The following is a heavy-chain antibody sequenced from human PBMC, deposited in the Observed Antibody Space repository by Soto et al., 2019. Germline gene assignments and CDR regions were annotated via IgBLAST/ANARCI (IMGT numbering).Heavy chain of an antibody. V-gene: IGHV4-39*01. CDR2: IYYSGST. Sequence: QLQLQESGPGLVKPSETLSLTCTVSGGSISSSSYYWGWIRQPPGKGLEWIGSIYYSGSTYYNPSLKSRVTISVDTSKNQFSLKLSSVTAADTAVYYCARHTDSYGFGLAEYYFDYWGQGTLVTVSS. CDR1: GGSISSSSYY. J-gene: IGHJ4*02. D-gene: IGHD5-18*01. CDR3: ARHTDSYGFGLAEYYFDY.